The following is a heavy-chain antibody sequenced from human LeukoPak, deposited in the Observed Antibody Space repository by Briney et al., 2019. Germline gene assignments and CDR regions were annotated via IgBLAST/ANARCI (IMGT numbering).Heavy chain of an antibody. CDR2: IYHSGST. Sequence: PSETLSLTCTVSGGSISSSSYYWGWIRQPPGKGLEWIGSIYHSGSTYYNPSLKSRVTISVDTSKNQFSLKLSSVTAADTAVYYCARLTVTRYFQHWGQGTLVTVSS. CDR1: GGSISSSSYY. D-gene: IGHD4-23*01. CDR3: ARLTVTRYFQH. V-gene: IGHV4-39*07. J-gene: IGHJ1*01.